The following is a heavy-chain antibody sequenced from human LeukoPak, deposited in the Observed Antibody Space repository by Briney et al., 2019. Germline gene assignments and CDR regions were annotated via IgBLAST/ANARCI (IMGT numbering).Heavy chain of an antibody. CDR2: FYSGGSI. D-gene: IGHD6-19*01. CDR3: ARQKYSSGWFMDY. J-gene: IGHJ4*02. Sequence: GGSLRLSCAASGFTVSSNYMSWVRQAPGKGLEWVSVFYSGGSINYADSVKGRFTISRDNSKNMLYLQMNSLRAEDTAVYYCARQKYSSGWFMDYWGQGTLVTVSS. V-gene: IGHV3-53*01. CDR1: GFTVSSNY.